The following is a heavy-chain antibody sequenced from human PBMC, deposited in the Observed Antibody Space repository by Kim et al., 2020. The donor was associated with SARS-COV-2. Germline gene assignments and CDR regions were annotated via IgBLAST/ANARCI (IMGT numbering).Heavy chain of an antibody. D-gene: IGHD2-2*01. CDR3: AKVAEEIVVVPAVYFDY. V-gene: IGHV3-23*01. Sequence: GGSLRLSCAASGFTFSSYAMSWVRQAPGKGLEWVSAISGSGGSTYYADSVQGRFTISRDNSKNTLYLQLNSLRAEDTAVYYCAKVAEEIVVVPAVYFDYWGQGTLGTVAT. CDR1: GFTFSSYA. CDR2: ISGSGGST. J-gene: IGHJ4*02.